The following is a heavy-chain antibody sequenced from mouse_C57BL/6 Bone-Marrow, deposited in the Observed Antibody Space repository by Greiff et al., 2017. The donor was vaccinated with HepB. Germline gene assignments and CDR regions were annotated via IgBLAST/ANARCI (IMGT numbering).Heavy chain of an antibody. V-gene: IGHV14-4*01. J-gene: IGHJ1*03. CDR1: GFNFKDDY. D-gene: IGHD1-1*01. CDR2: IDPENGDT. Sequence: EVQLQQSGAELVRPGASVKLSCTASGFNFKDDYMHWVKQRPEQGLEWIGWIDPENGDTEYASKFQGKATITADTSSNTAYLQLSSLTSEDTAIYYCTGYYGSSCYWYFDVWGTGTTVTVSS. CDR3: TGYYGSSCYWYFDV.